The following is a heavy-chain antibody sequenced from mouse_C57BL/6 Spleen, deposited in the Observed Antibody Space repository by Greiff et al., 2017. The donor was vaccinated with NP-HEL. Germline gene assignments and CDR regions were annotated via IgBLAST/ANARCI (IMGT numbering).Heavy chain of an antibody. CDR2: INPYNGGT. D-gene: IGHD1-1*01. Sequence: VQLKQSGPVLVKPGASVKLSCKASGYTFTDYYMNWVKQSHGKSLEWIGVINPYNGGTSYNQKFKGKATLTVDKSSSTAYMELNSLTSEDSAVYYCARSPSYYYGSSYDDYWGQGTTLTVSS. V-gene: IGHV1-19*01. CDR1: GYTFTDYY. CDR3: ARSPSYYYGSSYDDY. J-gene: IGHJ2*01.